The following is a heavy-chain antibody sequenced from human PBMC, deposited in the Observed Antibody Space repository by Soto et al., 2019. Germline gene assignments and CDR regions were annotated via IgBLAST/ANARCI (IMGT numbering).Heavy chain of an antibody. V-gene: IGHV4-39*01. Sequence: PSETLSLTCTVSGGSISSSSYYWGWIRQPPGKGLEWIGSIYYSGSTYYNPSLKSRVTISVDTSKNQFSLKLSSVTAADTAVYYCAGPRITIFGVVIPEGMEPNMDVWGKGTTVTVSS. CDR1: GGSISSSSYY. CDR3: AGPRITIFGVVIPEGMEPNMDV. J-gene: IGHJ6*03. CDR2: IYYSGST. D-gene: IGHD3-3*01.